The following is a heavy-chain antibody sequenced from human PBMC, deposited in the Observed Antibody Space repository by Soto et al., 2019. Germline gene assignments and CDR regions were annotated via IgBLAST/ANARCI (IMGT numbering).Heavy chain of an antibody. Sequence: ASVKVSCKASGYIFSNSGISWVRQAPGQGLEWMGWISTYNANTYYAQKFQGRVTMTTDTSTSTAYMELRSLRSDDTAVFYCARERDGSSWSSAESLQYWGQGTLVTVSS. CDR1: GYIFSNSG. J-gene: IGHJ1*01. CDR3: ARERDGSSWSSAESLQY. CDR2: ISTYNANT. D-gene: IGHD6-13*01. V-gene: IGHV1-18*01.